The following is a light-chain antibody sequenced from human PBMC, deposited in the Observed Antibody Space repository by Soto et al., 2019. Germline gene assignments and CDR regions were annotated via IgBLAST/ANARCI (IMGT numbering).Light chain of an antibody. J-gene: IGKJ1*01. Sequence: PGDRATLSCRASQSVSSIYLAWYQQKPGQAPRLLIYRTSSRATGIPDRFSGSESETDFTLTISRLEPDDSAVYYCQQYGSSPRTFGPGTKVDI. V-gene: IGKV3-20*01. CDR1: QSVSSIY. CDR3: QQYGSSPRT. CDR2: RTS.